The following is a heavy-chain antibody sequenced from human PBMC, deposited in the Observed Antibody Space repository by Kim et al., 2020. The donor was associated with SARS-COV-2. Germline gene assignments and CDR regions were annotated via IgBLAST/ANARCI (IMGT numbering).Heavy chain of an antibody. Sequence: EWMGWNNTNTGNPTHAQGFTGRFVFSLDTSVSTAYLQISSLKAEDTAVYYCARGPYRYYDFWSGYSYYFDYWGQGTLVTVSS. D-gene: IGHD3-3*01. V-gene: IGHV7-4-1*02. CDR2: NNTNTGNP. CDR3: ARGPYRYYDFWSGYSYYFDY. J-gene: IGHJ4*02.